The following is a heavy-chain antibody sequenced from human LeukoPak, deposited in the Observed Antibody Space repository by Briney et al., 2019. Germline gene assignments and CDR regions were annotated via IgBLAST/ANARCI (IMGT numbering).Heavy chain of an antibody. CDR1: GGSISSSTNY. V-gene: IGHV4-39*07. CDR2: IFHSGTT. CDR3: ARAHYDVLTGGAFDI. J-gene: IGHJ3*02. Sequence: SVTLSLTCTVSGGSISSSTNYWGWVRQPPGKGLECIGSIFHSGTTYYNPSLKSRVTISVDTSKNQFSLKLSSVTAADTAVYYCARAHYDVLTGGAFDIWGQGTMVTVSS. D-gene: IGHD3-9*01.